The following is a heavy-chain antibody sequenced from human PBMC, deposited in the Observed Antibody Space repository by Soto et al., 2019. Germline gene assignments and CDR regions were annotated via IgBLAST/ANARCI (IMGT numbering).Heavy chain of an antibody. CDR3: ATDSADIVVVPATFGMDV. CDR2: IKSITDGGTT. CDR1: GITFSNAW. J-gene: IGHJ6*02. Sequence: GGSLRLSCAASGITFSNAWMTWVRQAPGKGLEWVGRIKSITDGGTTDYAAPVKGRFTISRDDSKDTLYLQMNNLRTEDTAVYHCATDSADIVVVPATFGMDVWGQGTTVTVSS. V-gene: IGHV3-15*01. D-gene: IGHD2-2*01.